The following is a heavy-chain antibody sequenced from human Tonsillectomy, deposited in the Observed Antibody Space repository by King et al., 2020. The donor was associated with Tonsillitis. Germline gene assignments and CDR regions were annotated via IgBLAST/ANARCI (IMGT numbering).Heavy chain of an antibody. J-gene: IGHJ4*02. CDR1: GSSFTDYA. CDR3: AREMTTFIDY. V-gene: IGHV1-69*06. Sequence: QLVQSGAEVKKPGSSVKVSCKASGSSFTDYAINWVLQAPGQGLEWMGGLIPIFATANYAQKFQGKVTITADKSTSTAYMELSSLKSEDTAVYYCAREMTTFIDYWGQGTLVTVSS. D-gene: IGHD5-24*01. CDR2: LIPIFATA.